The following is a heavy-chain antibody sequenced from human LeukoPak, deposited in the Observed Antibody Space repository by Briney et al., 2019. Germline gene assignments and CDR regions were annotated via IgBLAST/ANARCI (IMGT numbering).Heavy chain of an antibody. J-gene: IGHJ4*02. CDR2: MSGCGGST. CDR3: AKALERRGYFDY. Sequence: GGSLRLSCAASGFTFSSYAMSWVRQAPGKGLEGFSAMSGCGGSTYYAVSVEGRFTISRDNSKNTLYLQMNSLRAEDTAVYYCAKALERRGYFDYWGQGTLVTVSS. CDR1: GFTFSSYA. V-gene: IGHV3-23*01. D-gene: IGHD1-1*01.